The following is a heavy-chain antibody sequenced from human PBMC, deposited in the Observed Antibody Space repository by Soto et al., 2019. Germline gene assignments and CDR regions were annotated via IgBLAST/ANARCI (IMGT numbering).Heavy chain of an antibody. J-gene: IGHJ4*02. V-gene: IGHV4-61*01. CDR3: ARDLGLAYFDY. CDR1: GHSISSGFYY. Sequence: PWETLSLTCTVSGHSISSGFYYWGWIRQPPGKGLEWIGYIYYSGSTNYNPSLKSRVTISVDTSKNQFSLKLSSVTAADTAVYYCARDLGLAYFDYWGQGTLVTVSS. CDR2: IYYSGST.